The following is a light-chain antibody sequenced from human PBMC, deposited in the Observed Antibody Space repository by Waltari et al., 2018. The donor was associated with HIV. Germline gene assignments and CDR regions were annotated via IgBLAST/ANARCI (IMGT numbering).Light chain of an antibody. CDR2: DAS. CDR3: QQRNIPIT. CDR1: QSVATY. Sequence: EIMLTQSPATLSLSPGKKATLSCRASQSVATYLAWFQPRPGQAPRVLIYDASNRANGIPARFSGSGSGTDFTLTISSLEPEDFGVYYCQQRNIPITFGQGTRLEI. V-gene: IGKV3-11*01. J-gene: IGKJ5*01.